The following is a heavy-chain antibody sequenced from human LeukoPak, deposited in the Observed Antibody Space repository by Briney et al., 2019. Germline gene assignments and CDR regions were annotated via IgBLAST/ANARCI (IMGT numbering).Heavy chain of an antibody. Sequence: GGSLTLACAASGFTFSSYAMYWVRQAPGKGLEWVAVISYDGSDKYFADSVKGRFTISRDNSKNTLYLQMNSLRPDDTAVYFCAVGPTVVNTRTYFDYWGQGSLVTVSS. D-gene: IGHD4-23*01. CDR2: ISYDGSDK. CDR1: GFTFSSYA. J-gene: IGHJ4*02. V-gene: IGHV3-30-3*01. CDR3: AVGPTVVNTRTYFDY.